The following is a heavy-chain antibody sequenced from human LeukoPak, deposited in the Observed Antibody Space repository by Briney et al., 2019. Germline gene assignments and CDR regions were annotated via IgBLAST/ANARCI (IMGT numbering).Heavy chain of an antibody. CDR3: ARDAPDTAMATHYYYGMDV. Sequence: ASVKVSCKASGYTFTSYGISWVRQAPGQGLEWMGWISAYNGNTNYAQKLQGRVTMTTDTSTSTAYMELRSLRSDDTAVYYCARDAPDTAMATHYYYGMDVWGQGTTVTVSS. D-gene: IGHD5-18*01. CDR1: GYTFTSYG. CDR2: ISAYNGNT. V-gene: IGHV1-18*01. J-gene: IGHJ6*02.